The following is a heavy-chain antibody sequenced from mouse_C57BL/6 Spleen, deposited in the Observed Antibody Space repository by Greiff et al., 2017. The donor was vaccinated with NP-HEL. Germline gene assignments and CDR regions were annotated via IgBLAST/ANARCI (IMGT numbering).Heavy chain of an antibody. CDR1: GFNIKDYY. CDR2: IDPEDGDT. V-gene: IGHV14-1*01. CDR3: TTVYSNFWFAY. J-gene: IGHJ3*01. Sequence: EVQLQQSGAELVRPGASVKLSCTASGFNIKDYYMHWVKQRPEQGLEWIGRIDPEDGDTEYAPKFQGKATMTADTSSNTAYLQLSSLTSEDTAVYYCTTVYSNFWFAYWGQGTLVTVSA. D-gene: IGHD2-5*01.